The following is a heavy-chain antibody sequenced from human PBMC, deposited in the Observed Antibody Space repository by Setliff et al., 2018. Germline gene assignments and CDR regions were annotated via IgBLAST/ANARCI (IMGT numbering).Heavy chain of an antibody. CDR3: ARSAANGGHDPFDI. CDR2: INHRGST. D-gene: IGHD6-25*01. CDR1: GGTFSDYY. J-gene: IGHJ3*02. V-gene: IGHV4-34*01. Sequence: SETLSLTCAAYGGTFSDYYWTWIRQPPGKGLEWVGEINHRGSTTYNPSLKSRVTISVDTSKDQFSLKVISMTAADTAVYYCARSAANGGHDPFDIWGQGTMVTVSS.